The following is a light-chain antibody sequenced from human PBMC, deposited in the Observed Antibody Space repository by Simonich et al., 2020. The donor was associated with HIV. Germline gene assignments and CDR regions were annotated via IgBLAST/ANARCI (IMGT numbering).Light chain of an antibody. CDR3: QQRSNWPLT. J-gene: IGKJ4*01. CDR2: DAS. CDR1: QSVSSSY. V-gene: IGKV3-11*01. Sequence: EIVLTQSPGTLSLSPGERATLSCRASQSVSSSYLAWHQQKPGQAPRLLIYDASNRATGIPARFSGSGSGTDFTLTISSLEPEDFAVYYCQQRSNWPLTFGGGTKVEIK.